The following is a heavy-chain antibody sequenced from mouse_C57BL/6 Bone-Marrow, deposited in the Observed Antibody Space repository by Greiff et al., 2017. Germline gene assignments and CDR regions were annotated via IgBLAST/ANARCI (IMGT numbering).Heavy chain of an antibody. D-gene: IGHD2-3*01. CDR1: GYTFTSYW. CDR2: IDPSDSET. V-gene: IGHV1-52*01. CDR3: ARSDRDDGYYSAWFAY. J-gene: IGHJ3*01. Sequence: VQLQQPGAELVRPGSSVKLSCKASGYTFTSYWLHWVKQRPIQGLEWIGNIDPSDSETHYNQKFKDKATVTVDKSSSTAYMQLSSLTSEDSAVYYCARSDRDDGYYSAWFAYWGQGTLVTVSA.